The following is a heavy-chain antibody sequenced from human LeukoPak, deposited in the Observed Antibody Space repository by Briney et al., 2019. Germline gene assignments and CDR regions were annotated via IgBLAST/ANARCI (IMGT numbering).Heavy chain of an antibody. V-gene: IGHV3-21*01. CDR1: GFTFNTYS. CDR2: ISDRGSYI. Sequence: PGGSLRLSCTASGFTFNTYSMNWVRLAPGKGLEWVASISDRGSYIYYADSVKGRFTISRDNAKNSLYLQMNSLRADDTAVYYCANHLACGSTSCPSFDDWGQGTLVTVPS. J-gene: IGHJ4*02. D-gene: IGHD2-2*01. CDR3: ANHLACGSTSCPSFDD.